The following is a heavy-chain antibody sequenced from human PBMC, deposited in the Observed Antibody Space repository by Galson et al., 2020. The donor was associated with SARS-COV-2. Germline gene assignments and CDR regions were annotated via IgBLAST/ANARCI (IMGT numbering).Heavy chain of an antibody. Sequence: ETSETLPLTCAVYVGSFSGFSWSWVRQSPGKGLEWIGEINHSGSANYNPSLKSRVTISVDTSQNQFSLKLTSVTAAETGVYFCARGRIGVVPAPILGLGPYYEYYAMDVWGQGTTITVSS. D-gene: IGHD2-2*01. CDR1: VGSFSGFS. J-gene: IGHJ6*02. CDR3: ARGRIGVVPAPILGLGPYYEYYAMDV. V-gene: IGHV4-34*01. CDR2: INHSGSA.